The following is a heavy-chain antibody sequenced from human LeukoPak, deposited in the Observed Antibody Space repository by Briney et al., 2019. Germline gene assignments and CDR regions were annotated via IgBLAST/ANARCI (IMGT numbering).Heavy chain of an antibody. V-gene: IGHV3-23*01. J-gene: IGHJ3*02. D-gene: IGHD1-26*01. Sequence: GGSLRLSCAASGFTFSSYAMSWVRQAPGKGLEWVSRISGRGGSITYYADSVKGRFTISRDNSKTTLYLQMNNLRAEDTAVYFCAKDRGAPDAFDIWGQGTMVAVSS. CDR1: GFTFSSYA. CDR2: ISGRGGSIT. CDR3: AKDRGAPDAFDI.